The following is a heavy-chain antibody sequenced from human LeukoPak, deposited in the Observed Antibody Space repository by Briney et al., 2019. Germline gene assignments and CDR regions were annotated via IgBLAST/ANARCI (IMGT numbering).Heavy chain of an antibody. CDR1: GFPFRSYD. CDR3: ARRSAAAGVDGFDI. J-gene: IGHJ3*02. D-gene: IGHD6-13*01. V-gene: IGHV3-13*01. CDR2: IGTGGDT. Sequence: GGSLRLSCAASGFPFRSYDMHWVRQPTGKGPEWVSAIGTGGDTYYPDSVKGRFTVVRENARNTMYLQLSSLRAGDTAMYYCARRSAAAGVDGFDIWGQGTMVIVSS.